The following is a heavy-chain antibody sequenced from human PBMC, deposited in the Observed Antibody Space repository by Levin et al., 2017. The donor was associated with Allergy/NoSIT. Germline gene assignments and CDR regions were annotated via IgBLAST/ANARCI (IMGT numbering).Heavy chain of an antibody. Sequence: GGSLRLSCAASGFIFSDYYMTWIRQVPGKGLDWLSYISSSGDYTNYADSVKGRFTISRDNAKNSLYLELRSLRAEDTAMYYCARVFTSWYDFWGQGTLVTVSS. V-gene: IGHV3-11*06. CDR3: ARVFTSWYDF. CDR1: GFIFSDYY. D-gene: IGHD2-2*01. J-gene: IGHJ5*01. CDR2: ISSSGDYT.